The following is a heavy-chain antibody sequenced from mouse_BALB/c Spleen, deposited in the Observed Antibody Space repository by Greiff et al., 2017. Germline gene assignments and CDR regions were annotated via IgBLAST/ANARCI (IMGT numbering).Heavy chain of an antibody. Sequence: VQLQQSGPSLVKPSQTLSLTCSVTGDSITSGYWNWIRKFPGNKLEYMGYISYSGSTYYNPSLKSRISITRDTSKNQYYLQLNSVTTEDTATYYCARWGYGSSYVSYWYFDVWGAGTTVTVSS. CDR3: ARWGYGSSYVSYWYFDV. CDR1: GDSITSGY. J-gene: IGHJ1*01. V-gene: IGHV3-8*02. D-gene: IGHD1-1*01. CDR2: ISYSGST.